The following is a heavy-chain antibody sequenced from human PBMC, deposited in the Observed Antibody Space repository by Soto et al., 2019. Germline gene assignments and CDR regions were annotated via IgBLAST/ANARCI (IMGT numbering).Heavy chain of an antibody. Sequence: ASVKVSCKASGDTFSTYGITWVRQAPGQGLEWVGGIIPLLNTRTSAQKLQGRVTISLDESANIGYMELLSMISDDTAVYFCARNRYYWGQNAYFQNLDLWGQGTLVTVSS. CDR1: GDTFSTYG. CDR2: IIPLLNTR. V-gene: IGHV1-69*13. CDR3: ARNRYYWGQNAYFQNLDL. J-gene: IGHJ5*02. D-gene: IGHD3-16*01.